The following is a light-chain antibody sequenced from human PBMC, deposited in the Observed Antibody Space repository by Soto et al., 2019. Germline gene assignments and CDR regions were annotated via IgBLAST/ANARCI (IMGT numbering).Light chain of an antibody. J-gene: IGKJ1*01. CDR2: DAS. V-gene: IGKV3-20*01. CDR3: QQYGSSPWT. Sequence: ERVLTNSPGTLSLSPVDRATLSGRASHIVSDNYLAWYQQKPGQAPRLVVYDASKRATGVPARVSGSGSGTDFTLTVIRLEPEDVAVYYCQQYGSSPWTFGQGTKVDIK. CDR1: HIVSDNY.